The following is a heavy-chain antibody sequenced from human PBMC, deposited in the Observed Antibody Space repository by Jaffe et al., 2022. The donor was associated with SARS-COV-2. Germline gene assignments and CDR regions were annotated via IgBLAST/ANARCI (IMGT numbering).Heavy chain of an antibody. J-gene: IGHJ6*02. Sequence: QVQLVESGGGVVQPGRSLRLSCAASGFTFSSYAMHWVRQAPGKGLEWVAVISYDGSNKYYADSVKGRFTISRDNSKNTLYLQMNSLRAEDTAVYYCARPALEWLLGGGGMDVWGQGTTVTVSS. D-gene: IGHD3-3*01. CDR3: ARPALEWLLGGGGMDV. CDR2: ISYDGSNK. CDR1: GFTFSSYA. V-gene: IGHV3-30-3*01.